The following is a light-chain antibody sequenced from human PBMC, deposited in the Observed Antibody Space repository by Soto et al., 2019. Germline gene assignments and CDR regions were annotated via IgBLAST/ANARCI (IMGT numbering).Light chain of an antibody. CDR1: SSDVGAYDY. J-gene: IGLJ1*01. CDR2: DVS. Sequence: QSALTQPASVSGSPGQSIAISCTGTSSDVGAYDYVSWYQQHPGKAPKLMIYDVSNRPSADSNGFSGSKSGNTAYLTISGLQAEDEPDYYCTSYTRSGNYVFGTGTKLTVL. V-gene: IGLV2-14*01. CDR3: TSYTRSGNYV.